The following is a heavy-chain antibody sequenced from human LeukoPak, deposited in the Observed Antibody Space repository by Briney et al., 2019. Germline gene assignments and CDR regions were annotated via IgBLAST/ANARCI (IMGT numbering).Heavy chain of an antibody. CDR1: GFTFSSYS. Sequence: PGGSLRLSCAASGFTFSSYSMNWVRQAPGKGLEWVSYISSSSSTIYYADSVKGRFTISRDNAKNSLYLQMNSLRAEDTAVYYCARRVPTDYWGRGTLVTVSS. J-gene: IGHJ4*02. D-gene: IGHD3-10*01. V-gene: IGHV3-48*01. CDR2: ISSSSSTI. CDR3: ARRVPTDY.